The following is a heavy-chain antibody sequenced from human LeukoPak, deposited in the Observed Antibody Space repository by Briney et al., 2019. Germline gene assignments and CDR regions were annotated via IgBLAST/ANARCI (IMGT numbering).Heavy chain of an antibody. V-gene: IGHV3-7*01. D-gene: IGHD4-11*01. CDR3: PYSNSPLGYYYMDV. J-gene: IGHJ6*03. Sequence: QPGGSLRLSCAASGFNSGNYWMSWVRQAPGQRLEWLANIKQDGIETYYLDSVKGRFTISRDSARNSVYLQMNSLRAEDTAVYYCPYSNSPLGYYYMDVWGKGTTVTVSS. CDR2: IKQDGIET. CDR1: GFNSGNYW.